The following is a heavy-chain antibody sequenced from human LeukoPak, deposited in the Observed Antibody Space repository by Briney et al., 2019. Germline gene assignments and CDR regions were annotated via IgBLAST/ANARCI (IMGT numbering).Heavy chain of an antibody. V-gene: IGHV4-61*08. CDR2: IYYSGST. CDR1: GGSISNGGYY. D-gene: IGHD6-13*01. CDR3: ARTTEAHSWRTRYYDYYMDV. J-gene: IGHJ6*03. Sequence: SQTLSLTCTVSGGSISNGGYYWSWIRQPLGKGLEWIGYIYYSGSTNYNPSLKSRVTISVDTSKNQFSLKLSSVTAADTAVYYCARTTEAHSWRTRYYDYYMDVWGKGTTVTVSS.